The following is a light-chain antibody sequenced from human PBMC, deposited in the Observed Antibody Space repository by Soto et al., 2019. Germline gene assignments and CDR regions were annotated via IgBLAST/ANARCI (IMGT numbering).Light chain of an antibody. Sequence: DIQMTQSPSFVSASVGDRVTITCRASQGISSXXXWYQHKPGRAPKLLIHAASSLESGVPSRFSGSGSGTDFTLTISSLQPEDFATYYCQQTTSFPLTFGGGTKVEIK. CDR2: AAS. V-gene: IGKV1-12*01. CDR3: QQTTSFPLT. CDR1: QGISSX. J-gene: IGKJ4*01.